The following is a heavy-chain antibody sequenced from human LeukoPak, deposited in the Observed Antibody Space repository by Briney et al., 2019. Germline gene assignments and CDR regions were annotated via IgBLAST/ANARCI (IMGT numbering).Heavy chain of an antibody. J-gene: IGHJ4*02. CDR3: ARDGERQWLVRSGYFAY. Sequence: GGSLRLSCAASGFTFSDSYMTWIRQAPGKGLEWVSYISNSGSSIYYADSVKGRFTTSRDNTKSSLYLQMNSLRAEDTTVYYCARDGERQWLVRSGYFAYWGQGTLVTVSP. D-gene: IGHD6-19*01. CDR2: ISNSGSSI. V-gene: IGHV3-11*04. CDR1: GFTFSDSY.